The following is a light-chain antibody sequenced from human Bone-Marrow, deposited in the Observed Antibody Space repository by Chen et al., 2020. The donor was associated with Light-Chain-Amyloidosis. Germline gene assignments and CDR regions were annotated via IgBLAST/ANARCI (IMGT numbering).Light chain of an antibody. J-gene: IGLJ2*01. CDR2: TNS. CDR1: RSNIGSNT. V-gene: IGLV1-44*01. CDR3: ATYDDSLNGAA. Sequence: QSVLSPPPSPPGTLGQGVTISCPGGRSNIGSNTVNWYQHLPGKAPKLLIHTNSYRPSGVPDRFSASKSGTSASLAISGLQSEDEADYYCATYDDSLNGAAFGGGTKLTVL.